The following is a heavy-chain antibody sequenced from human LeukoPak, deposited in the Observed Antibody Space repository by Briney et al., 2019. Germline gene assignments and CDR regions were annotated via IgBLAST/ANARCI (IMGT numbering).Heavy chain of an antibody. V-gene: IGHV3-48*02. J-gene: IGHJ3*02. CDR2: ISSSRSTI. CDR1: GFTFSSYS. D-gene: IGHD5-18*01. Sequence: GGSLRLSCAASGFTFSSYSMNWVRQAPGKGLEWVSYISSSRSTIYYADSVKGRFTISRDNAKNSLYLQMNSLRDEDTAVYYCARVRVGYSYGYGAFDIWGQGTMVTVSS. CDR3: ARVRVGYSYGYGAFDI.